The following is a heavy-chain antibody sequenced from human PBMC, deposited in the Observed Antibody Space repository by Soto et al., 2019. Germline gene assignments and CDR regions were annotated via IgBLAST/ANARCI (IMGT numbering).Heavy chain of an antibody. J-gene: IGHJ6*02. D-gene: IGHD1-26*01. CDR2: IIPIFATA. CDR3: ARESSRKLYYYYGMDV. CDR1: GGTFSSYA. Sequence: SVKVSCKASGGTFSSYAISWVRQAPGQGLEWMGGIIPIFATANYAQKFQGRVTITADESTSTAYMELSSLRSEDTAVYYCARESSRKLYYYYGMDVWGQGTTVTVSS. V-gene: IGHV1-69*13.